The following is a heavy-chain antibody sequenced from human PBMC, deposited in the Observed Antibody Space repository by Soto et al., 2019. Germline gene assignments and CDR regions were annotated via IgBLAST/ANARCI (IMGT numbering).Heavy chain of an antibody. CDR1: GGTFSRSP. Sequence: QVQLVQSGAEVKKPGSSVKVSCKASGGTFSRSPISWVRQAPGQGLEWMGGIIPIFGTGNFAQKFQGRVTITADVSTSTAYLELSSLRSVDTAVYYCAREGTTVVTPAGAFDIWGQGTMVTVSS. D-gene: IGHD4-17*01. CDR3: AREGTTVVTPAGAFDI. CDR2: IIPIFGTG. J-gene: IGHJ3*02. V-gene: IGHV1-69*01.